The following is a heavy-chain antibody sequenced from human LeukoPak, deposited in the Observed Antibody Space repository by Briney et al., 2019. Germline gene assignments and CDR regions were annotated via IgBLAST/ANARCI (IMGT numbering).Heavy chain of an antibody. J-gene: IGHJ4*02. CDR3: AREPAAGSGNY. CDR2: IYTSGST. CDR1: GVSISSGGYY. D-gene: IGHD3-10*01. Sequence: SQTLSLTCTVSGVSISSGGYYWSWIRQPAGKGLEWIGRIYTSGSTNYNPSLESRVTISLDTSKSQFSLKLNSVTAADTAMYYCAREPAAGSGNYWGQGTLVTVSS. V-gene: IGHV4-61*02.